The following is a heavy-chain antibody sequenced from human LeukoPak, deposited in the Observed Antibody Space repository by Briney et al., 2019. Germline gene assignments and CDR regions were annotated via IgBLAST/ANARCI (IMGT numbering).Heavy chain of an antibody. J-gene: IGHJ4*02. Sequence: SETLSLTCTVSGGSISSYYWSWIRQPPGKGLEWIGYIYYSGSTNYNPSLKSRVTISVDTSKNQFSLKLSSVTAADTAVYYCARVHYYDSSHWYFDYWGQGTLVTVSS. CDR1: GGSISSYY. V-gene: IGHV4-59*01. CDR2: IYYSGST. D-gene: IGHD3-22*01. CDR3: ARVHYYDSSHWYFDY.